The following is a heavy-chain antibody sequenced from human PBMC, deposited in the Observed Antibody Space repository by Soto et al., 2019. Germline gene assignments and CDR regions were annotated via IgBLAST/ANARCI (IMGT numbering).Heavy chain of an antibody. CDR2: ISASNGNT. V-gene: IGHV1-18*01. CDR1: GYTFTSYG. D-gene: IGHD4-17*01. Sequence: QVQLVQSGAEVKKPGASVKVSCKASGYTFTSYGLTWVRQAPGQGLEWMGWISASNGNTNYAQEIQSRVTMTADTSTRPPYIVLRSLGSDDTSVYCGALACGDYDPRVVDIWGRGTMVTVSS. J-gene: IGHJ3*02. CDR3: ALACGDYDPRVVDI.